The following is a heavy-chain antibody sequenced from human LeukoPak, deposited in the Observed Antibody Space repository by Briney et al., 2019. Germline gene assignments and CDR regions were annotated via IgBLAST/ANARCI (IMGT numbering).Heavy chain of an antibody. CDR1: GYSISSGYY. CDR3: AGTDKDVVVVVAATRYYYYGMDV. D-gene: IGHD2-15*01. V-gene: IGHV4-38-2*01. J-gene: IGHJ6*04. CDR2: IYHSGST. Sequence: SETLSLTCAVSGYSISSGYYWGWIRQPPGKGLEWIGSIYHSGSTYYNPSLKSRVTISVDTSKNQFSLKLSSVTAADTAVYYCAGTDKDVVVVVAATRYYYYGMDVWGKGTTVTVSS.